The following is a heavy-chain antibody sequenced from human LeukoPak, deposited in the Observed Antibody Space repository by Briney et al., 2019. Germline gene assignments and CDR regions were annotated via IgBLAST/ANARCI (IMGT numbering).Heavy chain of an antibody. J-gene: IGHJ5*02. CDR2: INPNSGGT. V-gene: IGHV1-2*02. CDR1: GYTFTSYG. Sequence: ASVKVSCKASGYTFTSYGISWVRQAPGQGLEWMGWINPNSGGTNYAQKFQGRVTMTRDTSISTAYMELSRLRSDDTAVYYCARERCSSTSCYNWFDPWGQGTLVTVSS. D-gene: IGHD2-2*01. CDR3: ARERCSSTSCYNWFDP.